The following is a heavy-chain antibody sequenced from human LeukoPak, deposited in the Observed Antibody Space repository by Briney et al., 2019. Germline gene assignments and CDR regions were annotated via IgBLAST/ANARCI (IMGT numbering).Heavy chain of an antibody. V-gene: IGHV3-21*01. CDR1: GFTFSSYG. CDR3: ARVKDHRGIAVAGSDY. D-gene: IGHD6-13*01. J-gene: IGHJ4*02. CDR2: ISSSSSYI. Sequence: GGTLRLSCAASGFTFSSYGMSWVRQAPGKGLEWVSSISSSSSYIYYADSVKGRFTISRDNAKNSLYLQMNSLRAEDTAVYYCARVKDHRGIAVAGSDYWGQGTLVTVSS.